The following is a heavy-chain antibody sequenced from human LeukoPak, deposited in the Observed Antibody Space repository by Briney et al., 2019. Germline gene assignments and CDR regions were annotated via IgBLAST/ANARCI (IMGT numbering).Heavy chain of an antibody. CDR2: IYHSGST. Sequence: PSETLSLTCAVSGGSISSGGYSWSWIRQPPGKGLEWIGYIYHSGSTYYNPSLKSRVTISVDTSKNQFSLKLSSVTAADTAVYYCARTDDLWFGNDYWGQGTLVTVSS. CDR1: GGSISSGGYS. CDR3: ARTDDLWFGNDY. V-gene: IGHV4-30-2*01. D-gene: IGHD3-10*01. J-gene: IGHJ4*02.